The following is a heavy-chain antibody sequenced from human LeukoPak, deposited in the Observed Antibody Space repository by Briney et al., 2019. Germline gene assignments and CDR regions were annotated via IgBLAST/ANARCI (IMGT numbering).Heavy chain of an antibody. CDR3: ARNYYDSSGYAQEYFQH. Sequence: SETLSLTCTVSGGSISSYYWSWIRQPAGKGLEWIGRLDTSGSTNDNPSLKSRVTISVDTSKNQFSLKLSSVTAADTAVYYCARNYYDSSGYAQEYFQHWGQGTLVTVSS. CDR1: GGSISSYY. J-gene: IGHJ1*01. CDR2: LDTSGST. V-gene: IGHV4-4*07. D-gene: IGHD3-22*01.